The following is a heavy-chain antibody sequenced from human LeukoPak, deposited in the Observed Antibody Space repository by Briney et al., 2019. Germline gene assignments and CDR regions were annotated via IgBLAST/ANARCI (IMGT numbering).Heavy chain of an antibody. V-gene: IGHV4-34*01. CDR3: ASRGSWLDY. Sequence: SETLSLPCAVYGGSFSGYHWSWIRQPPGKGLEWIGEINHSGSTDYNPSLKSRVTISVDTSKNQFSLKLSSVTAADTAVYYCASRGSWLDYWGQGTLVTVSS. CDR1: GGSFSGYH. D-gene: IGHD2-15*01. J-gene: IGHJ4*02. CDR2: INHSGST.